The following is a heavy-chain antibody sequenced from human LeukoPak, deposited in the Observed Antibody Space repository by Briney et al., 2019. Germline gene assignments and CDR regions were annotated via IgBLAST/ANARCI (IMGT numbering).Heavy chain of an antibody. Sequence: GGSLRLSCAASGFTVSSNYMSWVRQAPGKGLEWVSVIYSGGSTYYADSVKGRFSISRDNSKNTLYLQMDSLRGEDTAVYYCAKDFRIGYSAHFDYWGQGALVTVSS. J-gene: IGHJ4*02. CDR3: AKDFRIGYSAHFDY. CDR1: GFTVSSNY. V-gene: IGHV3-53*01. D-gene: IGHD2-21*01. CDR2: IYSGGST.